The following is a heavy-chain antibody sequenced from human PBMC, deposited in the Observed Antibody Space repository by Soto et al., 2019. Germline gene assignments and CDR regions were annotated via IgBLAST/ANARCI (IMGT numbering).Heavy chain of an antibody. V-gene: IGHV4-34*01. D-gene: IGHD3-3*01. Sequence: PSETLSLTCAVYGGSVNGYYWNWIRQPPGKGLEWIGEINHTGGTHYNPSLKSRVTMSVDTSKNQFSLRLSSVTAAETAIYYCATRITVFGLLIPPFDPWGQGXQVTVSS. CDR2: INHTGGT. CDR3: ATRITVFGLLIPPFDP. CDR1: GGSVNGYY. J-gene: IGHJ5*02.